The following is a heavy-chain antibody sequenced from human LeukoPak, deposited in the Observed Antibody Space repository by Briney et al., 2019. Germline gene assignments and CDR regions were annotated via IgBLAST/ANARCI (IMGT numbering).Heavy chain of an antibody. J-gene: IGHJ3*02. V-gene: IGHV1-69*05. CDR2: IMPIFGTT. CDR3: ATTSTIFGVSEGAFDI. CDR1: GGTFSRYA. D-gene: IGHD3-3*01. Sequence: ASVKVSCKASGGTFSRYAMNWVRQAPGQGLEWMGGIMPIFGTTNYAQKFQGRVTITTDESTSTAYMELSSLRSEDTAVYYCATTSTIFGVSEGAFDIWGQGTMVTVSS.